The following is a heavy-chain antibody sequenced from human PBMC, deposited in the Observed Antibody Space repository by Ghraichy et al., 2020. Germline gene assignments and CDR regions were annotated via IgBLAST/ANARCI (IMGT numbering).Heavy chain of an antibody. D-gene: IGHD3-9*01. CDR3: LVLRYFDWRFDP. J-gene: IGHJ5*02. Sequence: SETLSLTCTVSGGSISSSSYYWGWIRQPPGKGLEWIGSIYYSGSTYYNPSLKSRVTISVDTSKNQFSLKLSSVTAADTAVYYCLVLRYFDWRFDPWGQGTLVTVSS. V-gene: IGHV4-39*01. CDR2: IYYSGST. CDR1: GGSISSSSYY.